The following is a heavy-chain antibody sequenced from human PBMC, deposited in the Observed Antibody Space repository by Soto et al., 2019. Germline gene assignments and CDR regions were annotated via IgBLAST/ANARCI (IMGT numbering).Heavy chain of an antibody. J-gene: IGHJ4*02. V-gene: IGHV4-34*01. CDR3: ARDIVVVPAAIIYFDC. CDR2: INHSGST. CDR1: GGSFSGYY. Sequence: SETLSLTCAVYGGSFSGYYWSWIRQPPGKGLEWIGEINHSGSTNYNPSLKSRVTMSVDTSKNQFSLKLSSVTAADTAVYYCARDIVVVPAAIIYFDCSGQGPLVTVYS. D-gene: IGHD2-2*02.